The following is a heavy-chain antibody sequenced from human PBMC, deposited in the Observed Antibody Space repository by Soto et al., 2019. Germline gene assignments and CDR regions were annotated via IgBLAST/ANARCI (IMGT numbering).Heavy chain of an antibody. CDR1: GFTFSSYA. J-gene: IGHJ6*02. Sequence: GESLKISCAASGFTFSSYAMHWVRQAPGKGLEWVAVISYDGSNKYYADSVKGRFTISRDNSKNTLYLQMNSLRAEDTAVYYCARALEPTGGIISGWAYYYNGMDVWGQGTTVTVSS. CDR2: ISYDGSNK. D-gene: IGHD6-19*01. CDR3: ARALEPTGGIISGWAYYYNGMDV. V-gene: IGHV3-30*04.